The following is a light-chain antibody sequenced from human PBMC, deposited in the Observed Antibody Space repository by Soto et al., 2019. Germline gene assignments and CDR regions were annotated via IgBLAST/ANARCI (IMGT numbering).Light chain of an antibody. Sequence: QSVLTQSPSASGTPGQRVTISCSGSAPTIGRNYVYWYQQLPGTAPKLLIYSNSQRPSGVPDRFSGSKSGTSASLAISGLRSEDEADYYCAAWDDNLSGFYVFGDGTKVTVL. J-gene: IGLJ1*01. V-gene: IGLV1-47*01. CDR2: SNS. CDR3: AAWDDNLSGFYV. CDR1: APTIGRNY.